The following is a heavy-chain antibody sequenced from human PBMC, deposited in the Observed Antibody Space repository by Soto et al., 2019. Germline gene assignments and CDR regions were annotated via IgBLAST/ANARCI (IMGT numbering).Heavy chain of an antibody. D-gene: IGHD3-10*01. CDR1: GGTFSSYT. CDR3: AIDFGITMVRPPPRTSTLRTNYYYYMDV. CDR2: IIPILGIA. V-gene: IGHV1-69*04. Sequence: ASVKVSCKASGGTFSSYTISWVRQAPGQGLEWMGRIIPILGIANYAQKFQGRVTITADKSTGTAYMELSSMRYEDRAVYYCAIDFGITMVRPPPRTSTLRTNYYYYMDVWGKGTTVTVSS. J-gene: IGHJ6*03.